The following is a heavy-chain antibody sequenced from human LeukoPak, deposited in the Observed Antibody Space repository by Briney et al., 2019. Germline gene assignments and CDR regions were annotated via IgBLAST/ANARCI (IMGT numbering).Heavy chain of an antibody. CDR1: GFTFSAYG. D-gene: IGHD6-19*01. V-gene: IGHV3-30*02. J-gene: IGHJ5*02. Sequence: GGSLRLSCTTSGFTFSAYGMHWVRQAPGKGLEWVAFIRSDGSDIYYTDAVKGRFTISRDNSKNKLFLQMSSLRPEDTAVYNCAKGSHSSGWPADWLDPWGQGTLVIVS. CDR2: IRSDGSDI. CDR3: AKGSHSSGWPADWLDP.